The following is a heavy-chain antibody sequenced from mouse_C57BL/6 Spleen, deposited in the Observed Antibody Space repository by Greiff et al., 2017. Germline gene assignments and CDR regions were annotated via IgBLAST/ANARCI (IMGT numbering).Heavy chain of an antibody. V-gene: IGHV1-82*01. CDR3: ARMDYYGSSYGYFDV. CDR2: IYPGDGDT. D-gene: IGHD1-1*01. CDR1: GYAFSSSW. J-gene: IGHJ1*03. Sequence: VQLQQSGPELVKPGASVKISCKASGYAFSSSWMNWVKQRPGKGLEWIGRIYPGDGDTNYNGKFKGKATLTADKSSSPAYMQLSSLASEDSAVYLCARMDYYGSSYGYFDVWGTGTTVTVSS.